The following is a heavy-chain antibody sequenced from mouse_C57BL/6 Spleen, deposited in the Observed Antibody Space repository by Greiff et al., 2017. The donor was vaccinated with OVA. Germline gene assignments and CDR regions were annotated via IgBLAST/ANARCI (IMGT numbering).Heavy chain of an antibody. CDR3: TRPYDYDAAWFAD. CDR1: GYTFTDYE. CDR2: IDPETGGT. Sequence: VQLQQSGAELVRPGASVTLSCKASGYTFTDYEMHWVKQTPVHGLEWIGAIDPETGGTAYNQKFKGKAILTADKSSSTAYMELRSLTSEDSAVYYCTRPYDYDAAWFADWGQGTLVTVSA. V-gene: IGHV1-15*01. D-gene: IGHD2-4*01. J-gene: IGHJ3*01.